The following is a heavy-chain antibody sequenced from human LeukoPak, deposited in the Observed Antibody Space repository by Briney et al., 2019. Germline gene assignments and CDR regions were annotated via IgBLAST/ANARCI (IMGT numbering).Heavy chain of an antibody. CDR1: GFTFSSYS. Sequence: GGSLRLSCAASGFTFSSYSMNWVRQAPGKGLEWVAFIRYDGSNKYYADSVKGRFTISRDNSKNTLYLQMNSLRAEDTAVYYCAKDSGVVARPHGAFDIWGQGTMVTVSS. CDR2: IRYDGSNK. V-gene: IGHV3-30*02. J-gene: IGHJ3*02. D-gene: IGHD3-22*01. CDR3: AKDSGVVARPHGAFDI.